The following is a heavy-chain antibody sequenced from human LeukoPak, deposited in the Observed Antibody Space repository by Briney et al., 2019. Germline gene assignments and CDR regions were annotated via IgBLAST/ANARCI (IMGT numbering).Heavy chain of an antibody. J-gene: IGHJ4*02. CDR3: ARGGGWRRTMYYFDY. V-gene: IGHV3-30-3*01. CDR1: GFTFSSYA. CDR2: ISYDGSNK. Sequence: PGGSLRLSCAASGFTFSSYAMHWVRQAPGKGLEWVAVISYDGSNKYYADSVKGRFTISRDNSKNTLYLQMNSLRAEDTAVYYCARGGGWRRTMYYFDYWGQGTLVTVSS. D-gene: IGHD6-19*01.